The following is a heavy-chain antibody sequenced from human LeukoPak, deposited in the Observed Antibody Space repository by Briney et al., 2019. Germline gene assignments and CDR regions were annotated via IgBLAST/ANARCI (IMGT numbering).Heavy chain of an antibody. D-gene: IGHD2-2*01. CDR3: ARDVDSSTSSLN. Sequence: GGSLRLSCAASGFTFSSYSMNWARQAPGKGLEWVSSISSSSSYIYYADSVKGRFTISRDNAKNSLYLQMNSLRAEDTAVYYCARDVDSSTSSLNWGQGTLVTVSS. V-gene: IGHV3-21*01. J-gene: IGHJ4*02. CDR2: ISSSSSYI. CDR1: GFTFSSYS.